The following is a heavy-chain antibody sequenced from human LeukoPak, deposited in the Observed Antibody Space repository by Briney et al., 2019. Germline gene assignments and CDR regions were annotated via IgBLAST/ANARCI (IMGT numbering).Heavy chain of an antibody. J-gene: IGHJ6*02. CDR1: GFTFSSYW. D-gene: IGHD5-12*01. CDR2: IKQDGSEK. Sequence: GGSLRLSCAASGFTFSSYWMSWVRQAPGKGLEWVANIKQDGSEKYYVDSVKGRFTISRDNAKNSLYLQMNSLRAEDTAVYYCASVEGLPAEYYYGMDVWGQGTTVTVSS. V-gene: IGHV3-7*01. CDR3: ASVEGLPAEYYYGMDV.